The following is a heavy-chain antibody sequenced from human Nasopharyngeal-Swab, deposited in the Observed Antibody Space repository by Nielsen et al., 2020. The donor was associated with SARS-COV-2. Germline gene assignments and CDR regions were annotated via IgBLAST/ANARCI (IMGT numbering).Heavy chain of an antibody. CDR2: ISSSSSYI. J-gene: IGHJ4*02. CDR1: GFTFSSYN. D-gene: IGHD6-19*01. Sequence: GESLKISCAASGFTFSSYNMNWVRQAPGKGLEWVSSISSSSSYINYADSVKGRFTISRDNSKNTLSLQMNSLRADDTAVYYCAKRSNSSGWYSPFDYWGQGTLVSVSS. CDR3: AKRSNSSGWYSPFDY. V-gene: IGHV3-21*04.